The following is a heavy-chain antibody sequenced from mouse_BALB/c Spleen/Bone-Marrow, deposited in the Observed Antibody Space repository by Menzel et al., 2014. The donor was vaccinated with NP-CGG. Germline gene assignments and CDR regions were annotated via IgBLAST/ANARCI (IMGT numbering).Heavy chain of an antibody. CDR3: AREGLRRRAAMDY. V-gene: IGHV5-9-4*01. Sequence: DVQLQESGGGLVKPGGSLKLSCAASGFTFSSYAMSWVRQSPEKRLEWVAEISSGGSYTYYPATVTGRFTISRDNAKNTLYLEMSSLRSEDTAMYYCAREGLRRRAAMDYWGQGTSVTVSS. CDR2: ISSGGSYT. J-gene: IGHJ4*01. D-gene: IGHD2-4*01. CDR1: GFTFSSYA.